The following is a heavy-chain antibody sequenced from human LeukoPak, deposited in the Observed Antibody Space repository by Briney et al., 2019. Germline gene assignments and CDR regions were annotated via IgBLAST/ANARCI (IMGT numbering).Heavy chain of an antibody. CDR3: ARNFDS. V-gene: IGHV4-4*02. Sequence: SETLSLTCAVSGGSISNSNWGSWVRQPPGKGLEWIGEISPSGSTNYNPSLKPRVTLSVDKSKNQFSLKLNSVTAADTAVYYCARNFDSWGQGTLVTVPS. J-gene: IGHJ5*01. CDR1: GGSISNSNW. CDR2: ISPSGST.